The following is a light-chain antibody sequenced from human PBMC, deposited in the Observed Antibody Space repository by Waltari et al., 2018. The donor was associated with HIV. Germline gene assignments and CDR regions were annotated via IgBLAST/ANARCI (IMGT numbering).Light chain of an antibody. CDR1: HLGRKY. J-gene: IGLJ2*01. CDR3: QALDSSPPVL. CDR2: EDK. V-gene: IGLV3-1*01. Sequence: SYDLTQPPSLSVSPGHADIITCSGDHLGRKYVCWSMQSPGQSPLLVIYEDKKRPSGIPERFAGSNSEHTATLTISGTQPTDESDYYCQALDSSPPVLFGGGTKLTV.